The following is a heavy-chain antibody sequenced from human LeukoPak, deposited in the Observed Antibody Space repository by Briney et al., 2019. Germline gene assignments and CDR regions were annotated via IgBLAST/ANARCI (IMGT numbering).Heavy chain of an antibody. CDR2: ISPGDSDT. CDR1: GYSFTSYW. J-gene: IGHJ4*02. CDR3: ARRSSIAVRLFDY. V-gene: IGHV5-51*01. Sequence: GESLKISCKVSGYSFTSYWIALVRQMPGKGLEWMGIISPGDSDTRYSPSFQGQVTISADKSISTAYLQRSSLKASDTAIFYCARRSSIAVRLFDYWGQGTLVTVSS. D-gene: IGHD6-6*01.